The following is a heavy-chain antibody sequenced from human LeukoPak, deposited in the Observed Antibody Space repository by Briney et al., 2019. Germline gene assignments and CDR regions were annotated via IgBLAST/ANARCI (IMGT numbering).Heavy chain of an antibody. D-gene: IGHD4-23*01. J-gene: IGHJ4*02. Sequence: GGSLRLSCAASGFTFTSAWMSWVRQAPGKDLEWVGRIKSRNDGGTVDYAAPVKGRFTISRDDSKNTLYVQMNSLRIEDTAVYYCITTTFYYGGKGYWGQGTLVTVSS. CDR2: IKSRNDGGTV. CDR3: ITTTFYYGGKGY. V-gene: IGHV3-15*01. CDR1: GFTFTSAW.